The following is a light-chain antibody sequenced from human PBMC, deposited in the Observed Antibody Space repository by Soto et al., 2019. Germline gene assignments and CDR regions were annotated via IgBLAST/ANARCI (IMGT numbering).Light chain of an antibody. CDR2: DAS. CDR1: QGISRS. CDR3: QQYGTSPRT. V-gene: IGKV3-15*01. J-gene: IGKJ5*01. Sequence: EIVLTQSPAILSVSPGERATLSCRASQGISRSLAWYQQKPGQAPRLLISDASTRATGIPARFSGSGSGTEFTLTISSLQSEDFAVYYCQQYGTSPRTFGQGTRLEIK.